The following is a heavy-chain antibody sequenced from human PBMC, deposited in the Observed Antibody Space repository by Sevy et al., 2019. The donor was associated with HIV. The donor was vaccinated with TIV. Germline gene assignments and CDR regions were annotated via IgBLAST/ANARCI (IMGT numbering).Heavy chain of an antibody. CDR1: GFTFDDYG. CDR3: ARAGTWADYGDYVSDY. V-gene: IGHV3-20*04. CDR2: INWNGGST. Sequence: GGSLRLSCAASGFTFDDYGMSWVRQAPGKGLEWVSGINWNGGSTGYADSVKGRFTISRDNAKNSLYLQMNSLRAEDTAVYYCARAGTWADYGDYVSDYWGQGTLVTVSS. J-gene: IGHJ4*02. D-gene: IGHD4-17*01.